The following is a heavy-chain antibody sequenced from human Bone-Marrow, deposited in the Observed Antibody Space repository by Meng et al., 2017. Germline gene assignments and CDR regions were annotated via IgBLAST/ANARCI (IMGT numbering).Heavy chain of an antibody. V-gene: IGHV1-46*01. Sequence: QVQLLQSGDAVKKPGASVKVSCKASGNNFTNYYVHWVRQAPGQGLEWMGFINPSAGATTYAQDFEGRVTMTRDTSTSTAYMELSSLRSEDTAVYYCARTPWDSSGYYADYWGQGTLVTVSS. CDR3: ARTPWDSSGYYADY. D-gene: IGHD3-22*01. CDR2: INPSAGAT. CDR1: GNNFTNYY. J-gene: IGHJ4*02.